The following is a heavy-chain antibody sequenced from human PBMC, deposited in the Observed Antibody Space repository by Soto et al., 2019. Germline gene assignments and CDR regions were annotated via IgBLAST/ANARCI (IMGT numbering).Heavy chain of an antibody. D-gene: IGHD3-10*01. J-gene: IGHJ6*02. V-gene: IGHV4-30-4*01. Sequence: QVQLQESGPGLVRPSQTLSLTCTVSGGSISSGDYYWSWIRQAPGKGLEWIGYISNSGTAYYNPSLKSRVTISVDTSKNQSSLKLRSATVADTAVYSCARDAWTVVRGLPISGGLDVWGQGTTVTVSS. CDR2: ISNSGTA. CDR3: ARDAWTVVRGLPISGGLDV. CDR1: GGSISSGDYY.